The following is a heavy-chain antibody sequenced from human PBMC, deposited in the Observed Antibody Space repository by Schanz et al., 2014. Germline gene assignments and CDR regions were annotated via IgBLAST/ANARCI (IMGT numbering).Heavy chain of an antibody. J-gene: IGHJ4*02. Sequence: VQLVESGGGLVKPGGSLRLSCAASGFAFSAYSMNWVRQAPGKGLEWVANIKHDGSEKYYVDSVKGRFTISRDNAKKSLYLQMNSLRTEDTALYYCTKDILKYTLSGVHYWGQGTLVTVSS. CDR2: IKHDGSEK. CDR3: TKDILKYTLSGVHY. V-gene: IGHV3-7*03. CDR1: GFAFSAYS. D-gene: IGHD3-10*01.